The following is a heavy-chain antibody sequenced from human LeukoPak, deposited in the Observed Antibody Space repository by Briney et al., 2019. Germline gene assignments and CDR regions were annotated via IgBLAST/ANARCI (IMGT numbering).Heavy chain of an antibody. CDR1: GFTFSSYT. J-gene: IGHJ3*02. V-gene: IGHV3-30-3*01. CDR2: ISYDGGKK. CDR3: ARDSTPSGSYSRDAFDI. D-gene: IGHD1-26*01. Sequence: GGSLRLSCAASGFTFSSYTVHWVRQAPGKGLEWMALISYDGGKKYYTDSVKGRFTISRDNSKNTLFLQMNSLRAEDTAVYYCARDSTPSGSYSRDAFDIWGQGTMVTVSS.